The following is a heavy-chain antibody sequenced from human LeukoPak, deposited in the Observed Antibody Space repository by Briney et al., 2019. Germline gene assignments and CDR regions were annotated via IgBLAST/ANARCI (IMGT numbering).Heavy chain of an antibody. V-gene: IGHV4-59*08. CDR2: IYYSGST. CDR1: GGSISSYY. J-gene: IGHJ4*02. D-gene: IGHD3-22*01. CDR3: ARRAFSSGYYYFDY. Sequence: SETLSLTCTVSGGSISSYYWSWIRQPPGKGLEWIGYIYYSGSTNYNPSLKSQVTISVDTSKNQFSLKLSSVTAADTAVYYCARRAFSSGYYYFDYWGQGTLVTVSS.